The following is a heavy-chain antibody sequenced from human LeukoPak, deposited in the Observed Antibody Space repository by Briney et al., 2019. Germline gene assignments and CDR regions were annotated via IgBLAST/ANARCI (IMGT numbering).Heavy chain of an antibody. Sequence: SETLSLTCAAYGVSFSGYYWSWIRQPPGKGLEWIGEINHSGSTNYNPSLKSRVTISVDTSKNQFSLKLSSVSAADTAVYYCARGDRYYDILTGYYWTYYFDYWGQGTLVTVSS. CDR1: GVSFSGYY. CDR3: ARGDRYYDILTGYYWTYYFDY. V-gene: IGHV4-34*01. D-gene: IGHD3-9*01. J-gene: IGHJ4*02. CDR2: INHSGST.